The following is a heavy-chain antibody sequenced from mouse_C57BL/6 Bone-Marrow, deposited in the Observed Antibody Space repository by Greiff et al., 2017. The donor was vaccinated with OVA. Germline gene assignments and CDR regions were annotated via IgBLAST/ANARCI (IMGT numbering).Heavy chain of an antibody. Sequence: EVKLVESGGGLVQPGGSLSLSCAASGFTFTDYYMSWVRQPPGKALEWLGFIRNKANGYTTEYSASVKGRFTISRDNSQSILYLQMNALRAEDSATYYCARSAAQATSFYAMDYWGQGTSVTVSS. CDR2: IRNKANGYTT. CDR3: ARSAAQATSFYAMDY. V-gene: IGHV7-3*01. D-gene: IGHD3-2*02. CDR1: GFTFTDYY. J-gene: IGHJ4*01.